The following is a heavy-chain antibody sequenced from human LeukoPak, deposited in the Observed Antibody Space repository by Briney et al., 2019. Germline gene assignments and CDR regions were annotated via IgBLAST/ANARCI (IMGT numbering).Heavy chain of an antibody. CDR2: ISGSGGST. J-gene: IGHJ4*02. CDR3: ARESYGSGSPYYFDY. V-gene: IGHV3-23*01. CDR1: GFTFSSYA. Sequence: PGGSLRLSCAASGFTFSSYAMSWVRQAPGKGLEWVSAISGSGGSTYYADSVKGRFTISRDNSKNTLYLQMNSLRAEDTAVYYCARESYGSGSPYYFDYWGQGTLVTVSS. D-gene: IGHD3-10*01.